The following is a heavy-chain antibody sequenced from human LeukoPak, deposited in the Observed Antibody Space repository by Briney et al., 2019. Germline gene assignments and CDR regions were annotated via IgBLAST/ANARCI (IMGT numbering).Heavy chain of an antibody. CDR1: GYTFTGYY. D-gene: IGHD3-22*01. CDR3: ARSYYYDSSYWGYDAFDI. Sequence: ASVKVSCKASGYTFTGYYMHWVRQAPGQGLGWMGWINPNSGGTNYAQKFQGRVTMTRDTSISTAYMELSRLRSDDTAVYYCARSYYYDSSYWGYDAFDIWGQGTMVTVSS. V-gene: IGHV1-2*02. J-gene: IGHJ3*02. CDR2: INPNSGGT.